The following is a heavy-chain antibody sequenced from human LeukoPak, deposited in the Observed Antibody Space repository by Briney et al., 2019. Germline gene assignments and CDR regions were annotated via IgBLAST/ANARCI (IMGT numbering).Heavy chain of an antibody. CDR3: ARDRVYGFDI. V-gene: IGHV3-33*01. CDR1: GFTFTSYG. J-gene: IGHJ3*02. Sequence: GGSLRLSCAASGFTFTSYGFHWVRQAPGKGLEWVAIIWYDGSRDYYADSVKGRLTISRDNSKNTLYLQMNSLRAEDTAVYYCARDRVYGFDIWGQGTMVTVSS. CDR2: IWYDGSRD.